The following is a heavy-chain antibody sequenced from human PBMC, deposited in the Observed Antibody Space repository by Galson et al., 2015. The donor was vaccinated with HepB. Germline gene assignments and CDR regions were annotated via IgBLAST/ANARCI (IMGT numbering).Heavy chain of an antibody. V-gene: IGHV3-33*08. CDR1: GFTFSSYG. Sequence: SLRLSCAASGFTFSSYGMHWVRQAPGKGLEWVAVIWYDGSNKYYADSVKGRFTISRDNSKNTLYLQMNSLRAEDTAVYYCARAYSSGLYFQHWGQGTLVTVSS. J-gene: IGHJ1*01. CDR3: ARAYSSGLYFQH. D-gene: IGHD6-19*01. CDR2: IWYDGSNK.